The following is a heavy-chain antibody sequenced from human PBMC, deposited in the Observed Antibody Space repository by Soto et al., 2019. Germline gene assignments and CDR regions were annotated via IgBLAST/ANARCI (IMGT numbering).Heavy chain of an antibody. J-gene: IGHJ4*02. Sequence: EVQLVESGGGLVQPGGSLRLSCAASGFTFSSYWMSWVRQAPGKGLEWVANIKQDGSEKYYVDSVKGRFTTSRDNAKNSLYLQMNSLRAEDTAVYYCAIQERFLECSRWGQGTLVTVSS. D-gene: IGHD3-3*01. V-gene: IGHV3-7*03. CDR1: GFTFSSYW. CDR3: AIQERFLECSR. CDR2: IKQDGSEK.